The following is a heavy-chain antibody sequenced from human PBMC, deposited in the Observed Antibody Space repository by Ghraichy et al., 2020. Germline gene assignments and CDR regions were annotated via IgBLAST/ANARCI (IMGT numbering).Heavy chain of an antibody. D-gene: IGHD2-15*01. CDR3: ARGAEIRGGIRAYYYYYYMDV. Sequence: SVKVSCKASGGTFSSYAISWVRQAPGQGLEWMGGIIPIFGTANYAQKFQGRVTITADKSTSTAYMELSSLRSEDTAVYYCARGAEIRGGIRAYYYYYYMDVWGKGTTVTVSS. CDR2: IIPIFGTA. V-gene: IGHV1-69*06. CDR1: GGTFSSYA. J-gene: IGHJ6*03.